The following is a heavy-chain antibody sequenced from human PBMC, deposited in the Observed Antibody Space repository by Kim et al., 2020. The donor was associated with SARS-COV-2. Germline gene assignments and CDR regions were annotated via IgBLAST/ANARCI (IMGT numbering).Heavy chain of an antibody. D-gene: IGHD5-18*01. CDR1: GFTFSSYA. CDR2: ISGSGSST. CDR3: AKARSGYGARMDV. Sequence: GGSLRLSCAASGFTFSSYAMSWVRQAPGKGLEWVSAISGSGSSTYYVDSVKGRFTISRDNSKNTLYVQMNSLRAEDTAVYYCAKARSGYGARMDVWGQGTTVTVSS. J-gene: IGHJ6*02. V-gene: IGHV3-23*01.